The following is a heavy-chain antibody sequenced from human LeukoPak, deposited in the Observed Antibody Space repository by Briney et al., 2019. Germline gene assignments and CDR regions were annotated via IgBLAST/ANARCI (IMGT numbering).Heavy chain of an antibody. J-gene: IGHJ4*02. V-gene: IGHV4-38-2*01. CDR1: GYSISSGYY. Sequence: PSETLSLTCAVSGYSISSGYYWGWIRQPPGKGLEWIGSMHHSGSVYYNPSLKSRVTISVDTSKNQCSLKLSSVTAADTAVYYCARAPNYYYDSSGYRRYFDYWGQGTLVTVSS. CDR2: MHHSGSV. CDR3: ARAPNYYYDSSGYRRYFDY. D-gene: IGHD3-22*01.